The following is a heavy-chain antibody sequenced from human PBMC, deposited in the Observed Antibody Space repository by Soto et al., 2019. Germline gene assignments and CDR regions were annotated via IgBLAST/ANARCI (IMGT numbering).Heavy chain of an antibody. CDR1: GFSLSTSGVG. J-gene: IGHJ3*02. D-gene: IGHD1-26*01. CDR2: IYWDDDK. Sequence: QITLKESGPTLVKPTQTLTLTCTFSGFSLSTSGVGVGWIRQPPGKALEWLALIYWDDDKRYSPSLKSRLTITKDTSKNQVVLTMTNMDPVDTATYYCAHRGGFWSRDAFDIWGQGTMVTVSS. CDR3: AHRGGFWSRDAFDI. V-gene: IGHV2-5*02.